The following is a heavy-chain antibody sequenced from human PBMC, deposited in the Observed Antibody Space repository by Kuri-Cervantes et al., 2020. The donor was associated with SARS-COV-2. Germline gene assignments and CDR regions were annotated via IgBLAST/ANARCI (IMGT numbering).Heavy chain of an antibody. CDR3: ARLGSSGPSYYYGMDV. J-gene: IGHJ6*02. D-gene: IGHD3-22*01. Sequence: SVKVSCKASGGTFSSYAISWVRQAPGQGLEWMGGIIPIFGTANYAQKFQGRVTITADESTSTAYMELSSLRSEDTAVYYCARLGSSGPSYYYGMDVWGQGTTVTVSS. CDR2: IIPIFGTA. V-gene: IGHV1-69*13. CDR1: GGTFSSYA.